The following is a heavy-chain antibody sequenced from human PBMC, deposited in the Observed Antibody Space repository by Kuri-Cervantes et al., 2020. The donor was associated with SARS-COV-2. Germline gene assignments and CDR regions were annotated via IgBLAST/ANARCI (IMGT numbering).Heavy chain of an antibody. J-gene: IGHJ6*03. CDR3: SSGYYTGNYYYYYMDV. CDR1: GYTFTSED. V-gene: IGHV1-8*01. D-gene: IGHD3-3*01. CDR2: MNPTSGKT. Sequence: ASVKVSCKTSGYTFTSEDINWVRQATGQGLEWMGWMNPTSGKTGYAQEFQGRVTMTRDTSISTAYMELSCLRSEDTAVYYCSSGYYTGNYYYYYMDVWGKGTTVTVSS.